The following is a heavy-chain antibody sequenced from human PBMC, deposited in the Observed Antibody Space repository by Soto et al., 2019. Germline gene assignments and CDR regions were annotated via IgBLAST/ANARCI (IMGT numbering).Heavy chain of an antibody. D-gene: IGHD3-10*01. CDR3: VRGKEAGVWFDP. Sequence: QVQLVQSGAEVTKPGASVQVSCKASGFTFSHHSIHWVRQAPGQRLEWMGWINSDTGYTKYSQKFQVRLTITWDSSAKTAYMELSSLQSEDTAVYYCVRGKEAGVWFDPWGQGTLVTVSS. V-gene: IGHV1-3*04. J-gene: IGHJ5*02. CDR1: GFTFSHHS. CDR2: INSDTGYT.